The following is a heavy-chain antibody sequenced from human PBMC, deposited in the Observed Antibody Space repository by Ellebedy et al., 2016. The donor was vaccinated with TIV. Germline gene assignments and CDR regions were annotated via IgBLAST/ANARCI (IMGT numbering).Heavy chain of an antibody. Sequence: PGGSLRLSCTGSGFIFYTYGMHWVRQAPGKGLEWVAVISADGATNYHADSVKGRFTISRDNAKNSLYLQMNSLRAEDTAVYYCARGGYDFWNPRYWGQGTLVTVSS. V-gene: IGHV3-30*03. CDR1: GFIFYTYG. D-gene: IGHD3-3*01. CDR2: ISADGATN. CDR3: ARGGYDFWNPRY. J-gene: IGHJ4*02.